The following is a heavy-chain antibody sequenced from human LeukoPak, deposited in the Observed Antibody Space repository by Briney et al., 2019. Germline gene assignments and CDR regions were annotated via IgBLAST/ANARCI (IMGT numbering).Heavy chain of an antibody. CDR3: TSCSWYYYYGMDV. J-gene: IGHJ6*02. Sequence: GGSLRLSCTASGFTFGDYAMSWVRQAPGKGLEWVGFIRSKAYGGTTEHAASVKGRFTISRDDSKSIAYLQMNSLKTEDTTVYYCTSCSWYYYYGMDVWGQGTTVTVSS. V-gene: IGHV3-49*04. CDR2: IRSKAYGGTT. D-gene: IGHD6-13*01. CDR1: GFTFGDYA.